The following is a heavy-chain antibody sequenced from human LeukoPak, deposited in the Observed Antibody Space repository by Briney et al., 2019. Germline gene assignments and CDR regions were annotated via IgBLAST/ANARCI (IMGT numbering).Heavy chain of an antibody. J-gene: IGHJ2*01. D-gene: IGHD6-25*01. CDR3: AREPRLWYFDL. CDR1: GGSFSGYY. Sequence: KPSETLSLTCAVYGGSFSGYYWSWTRRPPGKGLEWIGEINHSGSTNYNPSLKSRVTVSVDTSKNQFSLKLSSVTAADTAVYYCAREPRLWYFDLWGRGTLVTVSS. CDR2: INHSGST. V-gene: IGHV4-34*01.